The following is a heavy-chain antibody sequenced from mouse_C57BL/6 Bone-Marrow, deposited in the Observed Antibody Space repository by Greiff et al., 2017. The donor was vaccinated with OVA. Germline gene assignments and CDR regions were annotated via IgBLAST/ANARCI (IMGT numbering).Heavy chain of an antibody. Sequence: EVQLVESGPGLAKPSQTLSLTCSVTGYSITSDYWNWIRKFPGNKLEYMGYISYSGSTYYTPSLKSRISITRDTSKNQYYLQLNSVTTEDTATYYCARCRGLLWPYFDVWGTGTTVTVSS. CDR2: ISYSGST. J-gene: IGHJ1*03. V-gene: IGHV3-8*01. CDR3: ARCRGLLWPYFDV. CDR1: GYSITSDY. D-gene: IGHD2-1*01.